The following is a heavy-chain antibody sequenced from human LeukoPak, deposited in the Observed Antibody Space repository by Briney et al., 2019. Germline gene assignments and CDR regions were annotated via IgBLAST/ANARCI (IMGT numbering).Heavy chain of an antibody. CDR3: APLGSTVDY. J-gene: IGHJ4*02. CDR2: ISGSGGNT. V-gene: IGHV3-23*01. CDR1: GFTFSTYA. Sequence: HPGGSLRLSCAASGFTFSTYAMSWVRQAPGKGLEWVSAISGSGGNTYYADSVKGRFTISRDNSKNTLYVQMNSLRAEDTAVYYCAPLGSTVDYWGQGTLVTISS.